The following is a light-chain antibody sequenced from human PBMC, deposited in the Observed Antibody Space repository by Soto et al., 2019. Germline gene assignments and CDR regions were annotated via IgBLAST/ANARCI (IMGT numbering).Light chain of an antibody. V-gene: IGKV3D-20*02. CDR1: QSVSSSY. Sequence: EIVLTQSPGTLSLSPGERATLSCRASQSVSSSYLVWHQQKPGQAPRLLIYAASRRATGIPDRFSGSGSGTDFTLTISSLEPEDFAVYYCQQRSNWPPLTFGGGTKVDIK. J-gene: IGKJ4*01. CDR2: AAS. CDR3: QQRSNWPPLT.